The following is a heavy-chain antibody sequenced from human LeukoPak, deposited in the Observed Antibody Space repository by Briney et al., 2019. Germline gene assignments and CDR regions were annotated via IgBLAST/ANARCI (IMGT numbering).Heavy chain of an antibody. D-gene: IGHD3-10*01. CDR2: IWYGGSNK. CDR1: GFTFSSYG. Sequence: PGGSLRLSCAASGFTFSSYGMHWVRQAPGKGLEWVAVIWYGGSNKYYADSVKGRFTISRDNSKNTLYLQMNSLRAEDTAVYYCAKDGRGAYYFDYWGQGTLVTVSS. J-gene: IGHJ4*02. V-gene: IGHV3-30*02. CDR3: AKDGRGAYYFDY.